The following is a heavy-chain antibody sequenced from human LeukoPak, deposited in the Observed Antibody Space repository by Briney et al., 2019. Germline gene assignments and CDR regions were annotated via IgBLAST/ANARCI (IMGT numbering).Heavy chain of an antibody. CDR2: IYYSGST. J-gene: IGHJ2*01. V-gene: IGHV4-31*03. CDR3: ARGARVATRGHWYFDL. Sequence: SETLSLTCIVSGGSISSGGYYWSWIRQHPGRGLEWIVYIYYSGSTYYNPSLKSRVTISADTSKNQFSLKLSSVTAADTAVYYCARGARVATRGHWYFDLWGRGTLVTVSS. D-gene: IGHD5-12*01. CDR1: GGSISSGGYY.